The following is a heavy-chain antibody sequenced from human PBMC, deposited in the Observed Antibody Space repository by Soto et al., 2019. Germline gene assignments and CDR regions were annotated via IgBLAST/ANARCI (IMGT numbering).Heavy chain of an antibody. J-gene: IGHJ6*02. CDR3: TTEYYDFWSGPRAYYYGMDV. V-gene: IGHV3-73*01. CDR2: IRSKANSYAT. CDR1: GFTFSGSA. Sequence: GGSLRLSCAASGFTFSGSAMHWVRQASGEGLEWVGRIRSKANSYATAYAASVKGRFTISRDDSKNTAYLRMNSLKTEDTAVYYCTTEYYDFWSGPRAYYYGMDVWGQGTTVTVSS. D-gene: IGHD3-3*01.